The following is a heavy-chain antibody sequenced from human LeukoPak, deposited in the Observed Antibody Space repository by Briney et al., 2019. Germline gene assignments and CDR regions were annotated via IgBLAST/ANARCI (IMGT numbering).Heavy chain of an antibody. D-gene: IGHD3-3*01. J-gene: IGHJ6*03. V-gene: IGHV3-30*03. CDR3: VRGSLASGVVVYYYYYLDV. Sequence: GGSLRLSCVASGFTFSNYDIYWVRQAPGKGLGWVAVISYDGSLKYYADSVKGRFTISRDNSRNTVYLQMNSLRAEDTAVYYCVRGSLASGVVVYYYYYLDVWGKGTTVTVSS. CDR2: ISYDGSLK. CDR1: GFTFSNYD.